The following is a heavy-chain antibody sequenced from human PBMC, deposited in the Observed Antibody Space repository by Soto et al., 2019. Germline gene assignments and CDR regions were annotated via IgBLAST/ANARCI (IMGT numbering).Heavy chain of an antibody. CDR3: ARQIDDILTGYDYYYGMDV. J-gene: IGHJ6*02. D-gene: IGHD3-9*01. Sequence: LGESLKISCKGSGYSFTSYWIGWVRQMPGKGLEWMGIIYPGDSDTRYSPSFQGQVTISADKSISTAYLQWSSLKASDTAMYYCARQIDDILTGYDYYYGMDVWGQGTTVTVSS. V-gene: IGHV5-51*01. CDR2: IYPGDSDT. CDR1: GYSFTSYW.